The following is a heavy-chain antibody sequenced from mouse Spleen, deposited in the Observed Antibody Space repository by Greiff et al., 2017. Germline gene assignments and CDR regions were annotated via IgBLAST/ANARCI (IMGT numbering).Heavy chain of an antibody. CDR2: ISSGGSYT. D-gene: IGHD1-2*01. J-gene: IGHJ1*01. CDR1: GFTFSSYA. Sequence: EVMLVESGGGLVKPGGSLKLSCAASGFTFSSYAMSWVRQTPEKRLEWVATISSGGSYTYYPDSVKGRFTISRDNAKNTLYLQMSSLRSEDTAMYYCARRNSITTATYFDVWGAGTTVTVSS. V-gene: IGHV5-9-1*01. CDR3: ARRNSITTATYFDV.